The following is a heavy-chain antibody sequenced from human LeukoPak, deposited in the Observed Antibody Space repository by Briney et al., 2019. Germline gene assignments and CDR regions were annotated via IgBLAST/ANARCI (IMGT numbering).Heavy chain of an antibody. CDR1: GFTFSSYA. CDR3: VKGAESFCDSRSDY. J-gene: IGHJ4*02. D-gene: IGHD3-22*01. Sequence: GGSLRLSCSASGFTFSSYAMHWVRQAPGKGLEYVSAIGSNGGTTYYADSVKGRFTISRDNSKNTLYLQMGSLRREDTAVYYCVKGAESFCDSRSDYWGQGTLVTVSS. V-gene: IGHV3-64D*09. CDR2: IGSNGGTT.